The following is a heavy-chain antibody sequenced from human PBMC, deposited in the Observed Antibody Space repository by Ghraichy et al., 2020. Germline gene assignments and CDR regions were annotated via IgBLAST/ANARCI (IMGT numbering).Heavy chain of an antibody. CDR1: GFTFSSYG. J-gene: IGHJ6*02. V-gene: IGHV3-30*18. Sequence: GGSLRLSCAASGFTFSSYGMHWVRQAPGKGLEWVAVISYDGSNKYYADSVKGRFTISRDNSKNTLYLQMHSLRAEDTAVYYCAKCPSATIYPYDYYYGMDVWGQGTAVTVSS. CDR3: AKCPSATIYPYDYYYGMDV. CDR2: ISYDGSNK. D-gene: IGHD5-12*01.